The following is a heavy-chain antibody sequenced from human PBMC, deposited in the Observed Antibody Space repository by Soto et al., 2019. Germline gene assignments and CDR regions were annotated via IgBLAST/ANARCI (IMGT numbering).Heavy chain of an antibody. D-gene: IGHD3-16*01. CDR3: ARDYRLGGYFDY. Sequence: PGGSLRLSCAASGFTFSSYAMHWVRQAPGKGLEYVSAISSNGGSTYYANSVKGRFTISRDNSKNTLYLQMGSLRAEDMAVYYCARDYRLGGYFDYWGQGTLVTVSS. V-gene: IGHV3-64*01. J-gene: IGHJ4*02. CDR2: ISSNGGST. CDR1: GFTFSSYA.